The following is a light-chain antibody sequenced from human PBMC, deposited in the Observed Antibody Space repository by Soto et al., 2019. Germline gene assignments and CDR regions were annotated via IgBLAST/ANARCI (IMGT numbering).Light chain of an antibody. V-gene: IGLV2-14*01. CDR3: SSYTSSSTLDVV. Sequence: QSALTQPASVSGSPGQSITISCTGTSSDVGGYNYVSWYQQHPGKAPKLMIYEVSNRPSGVSNPFSGSKSGNTASLTISGLQAEDEADYYCSSYTSSSTLDVVFGGGTKLTVL. CDR2: EVS. J-gene: IGLJ2*01. CDR1: SSDVGGYNY.